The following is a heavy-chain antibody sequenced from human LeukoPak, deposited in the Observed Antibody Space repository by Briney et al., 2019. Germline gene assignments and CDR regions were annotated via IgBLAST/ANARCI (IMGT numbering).Heavy chain of an antibody. D-gene: IGHD1-26*01. CDR1: GFSFSDYY. V-gene: IGHV3-11*01. CDR3: ARDIRAVGVTLYFDY. Sequence: PGGSLRLSCTASGFSFSDYYMSWIRQAPGEGLEWLSFISQSGADIHYADSVRGRFIISRDNAQNSLYLQMNSLRAEDTAVYYCARDIRAVGVTLYFDYWGQGALVTVSS. J-gene: IGHJ4*02. CDR2: ISQSGADI.